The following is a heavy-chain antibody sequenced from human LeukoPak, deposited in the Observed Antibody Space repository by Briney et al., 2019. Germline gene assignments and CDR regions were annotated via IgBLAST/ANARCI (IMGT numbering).Heavy chain of an antibody. CDR1: GGTFSSYA. D-gene: IGHD3-10*01. CDR3: AREIKYYYGSGSYVDY. CDR2: IIPIFGTA. J-gene: IGHJ4*02. V-gene: IGHV1-69*05. Sequence: SVKVSCKASGGTFSSYAISWVRQAPGQGLEWMGRIIPIFGTANYAQKFQGRVTITTDESTSTAYMELSSLRSEDTAVYYCAREIKYYYGSGSYVDYRGQGTLVNVSS.